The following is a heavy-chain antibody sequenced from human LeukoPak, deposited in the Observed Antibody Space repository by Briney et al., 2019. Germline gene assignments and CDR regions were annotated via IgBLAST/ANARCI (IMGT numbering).Heavy chain of an antibody. CDR1: GGSINDYY. D-gene: IGHD4-17*01. CDR3: ARVFRGAVTSHCFDP. CDR2: ISNSGTT. Sequence: SETLSLTCTVSGGSINDYYWTWVRQAPGKGLEWIGYISNSGTTDYNPSLKSRVTMSVDTSNNEFSLRLTSVTAADTAMYYYARVFRGAVTSHCFDPWGQGTLVTVSS. J-gene: IGHJ5*02. V-gene: IGHV4-59*01.